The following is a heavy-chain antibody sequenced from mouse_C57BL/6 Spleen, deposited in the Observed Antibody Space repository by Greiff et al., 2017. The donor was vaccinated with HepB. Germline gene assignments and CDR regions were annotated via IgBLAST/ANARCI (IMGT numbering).Heavy chain of an antibody. CDR3: ARVITTVVVFDY. Sequence: EVNVVESGGGLVKPGGSLKLSCAASGFTFSSYAMSWVRQTPEKRLEWVATISDGGSYTYYPDNVKGRFTISRDNAKNNLYLQMSHLKSEDTAMYYCARVITTVVVFDYWGQGTTLTVSS. CDR1: GFTFSSYA. CDR2: ISDGGSYT. D-gene: IGHD1-1*01. J-gene: IGHJ2*01. V-gene: IGHV5-4*03.